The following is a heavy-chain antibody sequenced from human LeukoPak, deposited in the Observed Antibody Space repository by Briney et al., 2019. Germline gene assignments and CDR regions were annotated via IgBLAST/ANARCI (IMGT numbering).Heavy chain of an antibody. CDR2: IYFSERT. V-gene: IGHV4-61*01. Sequence: PSETLSLTCSVSDDSVSSGSYYWTWIRQPPGKRLEWIGYIYFSERTNYNPSLKSRVTISVDTSKNQFSLKLKSVTTADTATYYCARGWFGVNPIDYWGQGTLVTVSS. CDR1: DDSVSSGSYY. CDR3: ARGWFGVNPIDY. J-gene: IGHJ4*02. D-gene: IGHD3-10*01.